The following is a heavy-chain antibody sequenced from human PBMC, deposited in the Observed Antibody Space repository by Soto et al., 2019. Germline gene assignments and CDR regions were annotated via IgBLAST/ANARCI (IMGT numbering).Heavy chain of an antibody. J-gene: IGHJ3*02. CDR1: GFTFRSYW. CDR2: IKQDESEK. CDR3: AREGRVLGDAFDI. D-gene: IGHD3-16*01. Sequence: GESLRLSCAASGFTFRSYWFSWVRQAPGKGMEWVANIKQDESEKYYVDSVKGRFTITRDNAKNSLYLQMNSLRAEDTSLYYCAREGRVLGDAFDIWGQGTMVTVSS. V-gene: IGHV3-7*01.